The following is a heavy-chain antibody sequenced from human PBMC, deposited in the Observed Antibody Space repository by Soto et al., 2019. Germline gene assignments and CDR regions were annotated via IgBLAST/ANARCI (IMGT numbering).Heavy chain of an antibody. J-gene: IGHJ6*02. CDR3: AREGIKMCYGMDV. CDR1: GFTFSSYS. CDR2: ISSSSSYI. V-gene: IGHV3-21*01. Sequence: GGSLRLSCAASGFTFSSYSMNWVRQAPGKGLEWVSSISSSSSYIYYADPVKGRFTISRDNAKNSLYLQMNSLRAEDTAVYYCAREGIKMCYGMDVWGQGTTVTVSS.